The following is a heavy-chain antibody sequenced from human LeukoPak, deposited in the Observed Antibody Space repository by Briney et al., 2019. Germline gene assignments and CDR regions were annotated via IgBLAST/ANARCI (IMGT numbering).Heavy chain of an antibody. V-gene: IGHV1-69*04. D-gene: IGHD1-26*01. CDR2: IIPILGIA. Sequence: ASVKVSCKASGGTFSSYAISWVRQAPGQGLEWMGRIIPILGIANYAQKFQGRVTITADKSTSTAYMELSSLRSEVTAVYYCARDSGSESSLFDYWGQGTLVTVSS. CDR1: GGTFSSYA. CDR3: ARDSGSESSLFDY. J-gene: IGHJ4*02.